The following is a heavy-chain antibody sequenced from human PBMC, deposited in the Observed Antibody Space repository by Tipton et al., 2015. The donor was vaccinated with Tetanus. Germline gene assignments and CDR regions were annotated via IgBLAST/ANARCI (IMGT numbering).Heavy chain of an antibody. V-gene: IGHV1-69*01. J-gene: IGHJ6*03. CDR3: ARVGYYYYYMDV. CDR1: GGTFTNYA. CDR2: ITPIFGTT. Sequence: QLVQSGAEMKKPGSSVKVSCKASGGTFTNYALSWVRQAPGQGLEWVGGITPIFGTTNSAPKFQGRVTITADESTNTAYMELSNLRSEDTAVYYCARVGYYYYYMDVWGKGTTVTVSS. D-gene: IGHD3-22*01.